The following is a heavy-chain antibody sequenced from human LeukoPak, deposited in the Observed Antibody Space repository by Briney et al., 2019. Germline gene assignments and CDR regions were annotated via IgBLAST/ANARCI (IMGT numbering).Heavy chain of an antibody. CDR1: GFTFSSYA. CDR3: AKGSGPFIGYVWGSYRYAPDYYMDV. Sequence: GGSLRLSCAASGFTFSSYAMHWVRQAPGKGLEWVAVISYDGSNKYYADSVKGRFTISRDNSKNTLYLQMNSLRAEDTAVYYCAKGSGPFIGYVWGSYRYAPDYYMDVWGKGTTVTISS. J-gene: IGHJ6*03. CDR2: ISYDGSNK. D-gene: IGHD3-16*02. V-gene: IGHV3-30*04.